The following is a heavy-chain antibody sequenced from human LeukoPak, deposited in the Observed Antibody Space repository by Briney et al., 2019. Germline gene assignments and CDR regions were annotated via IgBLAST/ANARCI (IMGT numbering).Heavy chain of an antibody. J-gene: IGHJ3*02. CDR2: ISPSGGNR. D-gene: IGHD6-19*01. CDR3: ASRRSGWPNDAFDI. Sequence: GGSLRLSCVGSGFIFGGYTMNWVRQAPGKGLEWLSYISPSGGNRFYADSVKGRFTISRDNAKNSVFLQMNDLRAGDTALYYCASRRSGWPNDAFDIWGQGTMVTVSS. V-gene: IGHV3-48*04. CDR1: GFIFGGYT.